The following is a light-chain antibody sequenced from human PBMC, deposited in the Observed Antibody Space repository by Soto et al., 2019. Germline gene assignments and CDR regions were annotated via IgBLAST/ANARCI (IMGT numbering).Light chain of an antibody. V-gene: IGKV1-6*01. Sequence: IQMTQSPSSLSASVGDRVTITCRARQGIRNELSWFQHRPGNPPTXLISAASRLQSGVPSRFSGRGSGTVVTITISSLQPEDGETYSRQQYYYLPITFGRGTRLEIK. J-gene: IGKJ5*01. CDR2: AAS. CDR3: QQYYYLPIT. CDR1: QGIRNE.